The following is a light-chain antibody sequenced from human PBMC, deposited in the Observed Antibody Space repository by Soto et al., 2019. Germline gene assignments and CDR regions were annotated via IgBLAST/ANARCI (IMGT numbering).Light chain of an antibody. CDR3: QQYGSSPLT. CDR1: QSVSSSY. J-gene: IGKJ4*01. CDR2: GAS. Sequence: IVLTQSPGTRSLSPGAIATLSCRASQSVSSSYLAWYQQKPGQAPRLLIYGASSRATGIPDRFSGSGSGTDFTLTISRLEPEDFAVYYCQQYGSSPLTFGGGTKVDIK. V-gene: IGKV3-20*01.